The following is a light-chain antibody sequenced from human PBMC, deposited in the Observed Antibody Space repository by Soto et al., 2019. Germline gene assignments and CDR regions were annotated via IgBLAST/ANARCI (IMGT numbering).Light chain of an antibody. CDR3: LQHNTYPRT. J-gene: IGKJ1*01. V-gene: IGKV1-17*01. CDR2: ATS. CDR1: QGIGND. Sequence: DIQMTQSPSSLSSSVADIVTITCRASQGIGNDLGWYQQKPGKAPKRLIYATSSLQSGVPSRFSGSGSGTEFTLTISSLQPEDFATYYCLQHNTYPRTFGQGTKVDIK.